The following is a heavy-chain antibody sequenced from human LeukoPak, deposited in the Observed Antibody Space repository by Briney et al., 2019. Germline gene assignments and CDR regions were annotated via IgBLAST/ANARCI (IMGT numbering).Heavy chain of an antibody. Sequence: EGSLRLSCAASGFTFSSYAMHWVRQAPGKGLEWVAVISYDGSNKYYADSVKGRFTISRDNSKNTLYLQMNSLRAEDTAVYYCAREPYYYGSGSTYYYYGMDVWGQGTTVTVSS. J-gene: IGHJ6*02. V-gene: IGHV3-30-3*01. CDR2: ISYDGSNK. CDR1: GFTFSSYA. CDR3: AREPYYYGSGSTYYYYGMDV. D-gene: IGHD3-10*01.